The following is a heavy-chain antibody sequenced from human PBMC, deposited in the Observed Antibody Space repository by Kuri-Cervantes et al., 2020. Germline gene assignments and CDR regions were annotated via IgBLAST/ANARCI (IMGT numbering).Heavy chain of an antibody. CDR3: ARDRDFWSGYYTASDY. CDR2: ISYDGSNK. V-gene: IGHV3-30*03. D-gene: IGHD3-3*01. Sequence: GGSLRLSCAASGFTFSSYGMHWVRQAPGKGLEWVAVISYDGSNKYYADSVKGRFTISRDNSKNTLYLQMNSLRAEDTAVYYCARDRDFWSGYYTASDYWGQGTLVTVSS. CDR1: GFTFSSYG. J-gene: IGHJ4*02.